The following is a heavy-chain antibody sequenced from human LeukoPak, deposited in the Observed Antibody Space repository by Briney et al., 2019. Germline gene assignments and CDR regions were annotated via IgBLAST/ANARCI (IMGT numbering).Heavy chain of an antibody. CDR2: INPNSGGT. CDR1: GYTFTGYY. CDR3: ARGANGYCSGGSCLPFDP. D-gene: IGHD2-15*01. V-gene: IGHV1-2*02. Sequence: ASVKVSCKASGYTFTGYYMHWVRQAPGQGLEWMGWINPNSGGTNYAQKFQGRGTMTRDTSISTAYMELSRLRSDDTAVYYCARGANGYCSGGSCLPFDPWGRGTLVTVSS. J-gene: IGHJ5*02.